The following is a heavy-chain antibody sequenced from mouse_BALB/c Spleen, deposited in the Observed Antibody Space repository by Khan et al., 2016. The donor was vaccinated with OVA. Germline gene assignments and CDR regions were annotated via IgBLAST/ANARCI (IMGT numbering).Heavy chain of an antibody. V-gene: IGHV1-15*01. CDR2: IDPETGVT. D-gene: IGHD1-1*01. Sequence: QVRLQQSGAELVRPGASVTLSCKASGYTFTDYEMHWVKQTPVHGLEWIGAIDPETGVTAYTQKFKGKATLTADKSSSTAYMELRSLTSEDSAVYYCTSYYYGSSSHYAMDYWGQGTSVTVSS. J-gene: IGHJ4*01. CDR1: GYTFTDYE. CDR3: TSYYYGSSSHYAMDY.